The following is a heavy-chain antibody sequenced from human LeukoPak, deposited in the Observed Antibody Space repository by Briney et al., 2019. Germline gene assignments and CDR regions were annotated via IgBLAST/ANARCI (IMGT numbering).Heavy chain of an antibody. CDR2: IYYSGST. J-gene: IGHJ4*02. Sequence: PSETLSLTCTVSGGSISSYYWSWIRQPPGKGLEWIGYIYYSGSTNYNPSLKSRVTISVDTSKNQFSLKLSSVTAADTAVYYCAREVQVSGSFDHWGQGTLVTVSS. D-gene: IGHD1-26*01. CDR1: GGSISSYY. V-gene: IGHV4-59*01. CDR3: AREVQVSGSFDH.